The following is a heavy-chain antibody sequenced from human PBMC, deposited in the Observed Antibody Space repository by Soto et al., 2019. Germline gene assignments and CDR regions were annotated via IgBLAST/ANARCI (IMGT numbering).Heavy chain of an antibody. CDR1: GYTFTGYY. V-gene: IGHV1-2*04. CDR2: INPNSGGT. D-gene: IGHD6-19*01. CDR3: ARSDSSGWYTLYYFDY. J-gene: IGHJ4*02. Sequence: QVQLVQSGAEVKKPGASVKVSCKASGYTFTGYYMHWVRQAPGQGLEWMGWINPNSGGTNYAQKFQGWVTMTRDTSLSTAYMELSRLRSDDTAVYYCARSDSSGWYTLYYFDYWGQGTLVTVSS.